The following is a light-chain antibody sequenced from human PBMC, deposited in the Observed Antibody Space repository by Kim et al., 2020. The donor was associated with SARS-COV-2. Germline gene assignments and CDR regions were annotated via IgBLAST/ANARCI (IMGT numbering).Light chain of an antibody. J-gene: IGKJ1*01. Sequence: STGGRVTITCRASQGISSYLAWYQQKPGKAPKLLIYAASTLQSGVPSRFSGSGSGTDFTLTISCLQSEDFATYYCQQYYSYPPGTFGQGTKVDIK. V-gene: IGKV1-8*01. CDR3: QQYYSYPPGT. CDR1: QGISSY. CDR2: AAS.